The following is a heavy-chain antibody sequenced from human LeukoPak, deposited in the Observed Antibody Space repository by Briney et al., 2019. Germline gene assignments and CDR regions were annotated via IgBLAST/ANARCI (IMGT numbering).Heavy chain of an antibody. CDR3: ATDILTGSNWFDP. CDR2: VDPEDGET. D-gene: IGHD3-9*01. J-gene: IGHJ5*02. CDR1: GYTFTDYY. Sequence: ASVKVSCKVSGYTFTDYYMHWVQQAPGKGLEWMGLVDPEDGETIYAEKFQGRVTITADTSTDTAYMELSSLRSEDTAVYYCATDILTGSNWFDPWGQGNLVTVSS. V-gene: IGHV1-69-2*01.